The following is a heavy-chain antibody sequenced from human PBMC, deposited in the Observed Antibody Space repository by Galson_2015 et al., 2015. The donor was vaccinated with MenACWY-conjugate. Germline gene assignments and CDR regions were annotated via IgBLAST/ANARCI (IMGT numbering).Heavy chain of an antibody. D-gene: IGHD2-2*01. V-gene: IGHV3-30*18. CDR1: GFTFVSYA. CDR2: VSSGGGTVQ. J-gene: IGHJ4*02. Sequence: SLRLSCAGSGFTFVSYAMQWVRQAPGKGLEWVAVVSSGGGTVQYYAGSVKGRFTISRDNSKNTVYLQMNSLRPEDTAVYYCAKAPSNTWHNFDYWGPGTLVTV. CDR3: AKAPSNTWHNFDY.